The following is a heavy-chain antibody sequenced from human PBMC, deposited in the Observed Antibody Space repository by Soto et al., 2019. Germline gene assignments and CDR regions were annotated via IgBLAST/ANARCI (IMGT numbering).Heavy chain of an antibody. CDR2: IYDSGAT. CDR1: GGSLSGGSYY. V-gene: IGHV4-61*01. D-gene: IGHD3-16*01. CDR3: ARDWGPYWFDT. Sequence: SETLSLTCTVSGGSLSGGSYYWNWIRQPPGKQMEWIGYIYDSGATKYNPSLKSRVTISQDTSKNQFSLKMNSVTPSDTAVYYCARDWGPYWFDTWGQG. J-gene: IGHJ5*02.